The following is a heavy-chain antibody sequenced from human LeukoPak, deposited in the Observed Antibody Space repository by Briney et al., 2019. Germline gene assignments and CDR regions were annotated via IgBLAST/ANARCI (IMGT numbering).Heavy chain of an antibody. CDR2: IYYSGST. D-gene: IGHD5-24*01. J-gene: IGHJ4*02. CDR1: GGSISSYY. CDR3: ARHWRDGHNQALFDY. Sequence: SETLSLTCTVSGGSISSYYWSWIRQPPGKGLEWIGYIYYSGSTNYNPSLKSRVTISVDTSKNQFSLKLSSVTAADTAVYYCARHWRDGHNQALFDYWGQGTLVTVSS. V-gene: IGHV4-59*08.